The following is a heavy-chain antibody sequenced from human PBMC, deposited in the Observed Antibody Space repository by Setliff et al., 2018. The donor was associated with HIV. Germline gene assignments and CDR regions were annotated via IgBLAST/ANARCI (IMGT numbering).Heavy chain of an antibody. V-gene: IGHV3-74*01. CDR2: INSDGSST. CDR1: GFTFSSYW. D-gene: IGHD1-26*01. Sequence: PGGSLRLSCAASGFTFSSYWMHWVRQAPGKGLVWVSRINSDGSSTSYADSVKGRFTISRDNAKNTLYLQMNSLRAEDTAVYFCARPTNIDTLYYGSQTFYMYYYGLDVWGQGTTVTVSS. J-gene: IGHJ6*02. CDR3: ARPTNIDTLYYGSQTFYMYYYGLDV.